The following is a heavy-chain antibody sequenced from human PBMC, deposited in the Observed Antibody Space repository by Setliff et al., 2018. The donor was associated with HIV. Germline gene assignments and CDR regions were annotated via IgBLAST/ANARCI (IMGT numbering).Heavy chain of an antibody. CDR1: GYTFTNFG. J-gene: IGHJ3*02. CDR2: VSPYNGHT. CDR3: ARVSSFNKIIREAFDI. D-gene: IGHD3-10*01. Sequence: ASVKVSCKASGYTFTNFGVGWVRQAPGQGLEWMGWVSPYNGHTKYAQRFQGRVTMSTDTSTSTIYMELTSLRSDDTAVYYCARVSSFNKIIREAFDIWGQGTLVTVSS. V-gene: IGHV1-18*01.